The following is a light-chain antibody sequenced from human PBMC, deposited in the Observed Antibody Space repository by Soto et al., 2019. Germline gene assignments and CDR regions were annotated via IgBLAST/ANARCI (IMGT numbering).Light chain of an antibody. Sequence: SYELTQPTSVSVSPGKTARITCSGDVLAKKYARWFQQKPGQAPVLVIYKDSERPSGIPERFSGSSSGTTVTLTISGAQIEDEADYYCYCATDNLRVFGGGTRLTV. CDR2: KDS. J-gene: IGLJ3*02. CDR1: VLAKKY. CDR3: YCATDNLRV. V-gene: IGLV3-27*01.